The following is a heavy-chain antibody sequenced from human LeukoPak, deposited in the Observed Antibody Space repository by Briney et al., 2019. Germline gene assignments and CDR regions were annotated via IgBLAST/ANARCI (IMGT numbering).Heavy chain of an antibody. CDR1: ESSVGSNY. Sequence: GGSLRLSCAASESSVGSNYMTWVRQAPGKGLEWVSLIYSGGSTYYADSVKGRFTISRDNSKNTLYLQMGSLRAEDTAVYYCAKVAEVGATGYYYYMDVWGKGTTVTISS. V-gene: IGHV3-66*01. CDR3: AKVAEVGATGYYYYMDV. J-gene: IGHJ6*03. CDR2: IYSGGST. D-gene: IGHD1-26*01.